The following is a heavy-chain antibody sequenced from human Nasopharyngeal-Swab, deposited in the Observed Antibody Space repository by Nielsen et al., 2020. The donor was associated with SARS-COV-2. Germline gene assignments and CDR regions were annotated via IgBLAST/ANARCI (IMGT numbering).Heavy chain of an antibody. J-gene: IGHJ6*02. Sequence: GESLKISCAASGFTFRNYWMSWVRQAPGKGLEWVANIKQGGSEKHYVDSVKGRFTISRDDAKNSQSLQMNSLRVEDTAVYYCVRERESSYGMDVWGQRTTVIVSS. D-gene: IGHD6-6*01. CDR1: GFTFRNYW. CDR3: VRERESSYGMDV. V-gene: IGHV3-7*01. CDR2: IKQGGSEK.